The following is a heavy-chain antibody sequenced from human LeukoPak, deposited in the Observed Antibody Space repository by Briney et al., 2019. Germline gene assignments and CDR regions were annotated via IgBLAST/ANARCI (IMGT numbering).Heavy chain of an antibody. V-gene: IGHV1-18*01. CDR1: GYTFTRYG. CDR3: ARTEYGSGSDDFDF. J-gene: IGHJ4*02. CDR2: ISPHNGNR. Sequence: GASVKVSCKXSGYTFTRYGVSWVRQAPGQGLEWMGWISPHNGNRDYAQKFKDRVSMTTDTSTNTVYLELRSLRPDDTAMYYCARTEYGSGSDDFDFWGQGTLVTVSS. D-gene: IGHD3-10*01.